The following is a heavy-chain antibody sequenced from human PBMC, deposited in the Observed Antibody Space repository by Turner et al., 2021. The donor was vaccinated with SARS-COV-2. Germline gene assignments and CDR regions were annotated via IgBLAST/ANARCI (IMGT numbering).Heavy chain of an antibody. Sequence: EVQLVESGGGLVKPGGSLILSCAASGLTFSSYSMNWVRQAPGKGLEWVSSISSSSSYIYYADSVKGRFPISRDNAKNSLFLQMNSLRAEDTAVYYCARARWHYYDSSGYYPDAFDIWGQGTMVTVSS. D-gene: IGHD3-22*01. CDR1: GLTFSSYS. CDR3: ARARWHYYDSSGYYPDAFDI. J-gene: IGHJ3*02. CDR2: ISSSSSYI. V-gene: IGHV3-21*01.